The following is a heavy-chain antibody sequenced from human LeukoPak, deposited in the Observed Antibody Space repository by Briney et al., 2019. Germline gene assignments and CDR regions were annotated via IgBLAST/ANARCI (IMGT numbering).Heavy chain of an antibody. Sequence: GRSLRLSCAASGFTFSGYGMHWVRQAPGKGLEWVAIIWYDGGTKYYADSVKGRFTISRDNSNNTLYLQMNNLRAEDTAIYYCVRCSPYWYTDVWGKGTTVTVSS. CDR1: GFTFSGYG. CDR3: VRCSPYWYTDV. V-gene: IGHV3-33*01. J-gene: IGHJ6*03. CDR2: IWYDGGTK. D-gene: IGHD2-15*01.